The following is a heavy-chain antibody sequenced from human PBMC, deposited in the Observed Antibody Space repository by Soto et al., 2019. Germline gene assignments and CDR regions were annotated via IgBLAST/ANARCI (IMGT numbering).Heavy chain of an antibody. D-gene: IGHD5-18*01. CDR1: GYTLTELS. CDR2: FDPEDGET. J-gene: IGHJ6*02. CDR3: ATTPADTAMVAQYYYYYYGMDV. Sequence: GASVKVSCKVSGYTLTELSMHWVRQAPGKGLEWMGGFDPEDGETTYAQKFQGRVTMTEDTSTDTAYMELSSLRSEDTAVYYCATTPADTAMVAQYYYYYYGMDVWGQGTTVTVSS. V-gene: IGHV1-24*01.